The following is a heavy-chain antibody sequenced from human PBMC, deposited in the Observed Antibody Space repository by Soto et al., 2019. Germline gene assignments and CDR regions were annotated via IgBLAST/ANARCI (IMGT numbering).Heavy chain of an antibody. D-gene: IGHD5-12*01. Sequence: QVQLVQSGAEVKKPGASVKVSCKASGYTFTSYGISWVRQAPGQGLEWMGWISAYNGNTNYAQKLQGRVTVTTDTSTSTAYMELRSLRSDDTAVYYCARSPTLRGSETQSDYWGQGTLVTVSS. CDR1: GYTFTSYG. CDR3: ARSPTLRGSETQSDY. CDR2: ISAYNGNT. J-gene: IGHJ4*02. V-gene: IGHV1-18*01.